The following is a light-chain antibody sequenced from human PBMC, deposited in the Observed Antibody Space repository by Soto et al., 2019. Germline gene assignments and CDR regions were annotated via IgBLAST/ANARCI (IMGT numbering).Light chain of an antibody. CDR1: TSNIGAGYD. CDR2: GNS. V-gene: IGLV1-40*01. J-gene: IGLJ2*01. CDR3: PSYDSSLRAVV. Sequence: QSVLTQPPSVSGAPGQRVTISCTGSTSNIGAGYDVHWYQQLPGTAPKLLIYGNSNRPSGVPDRFSGSKSGTSASLAITGLQAEDEADYYCPSYDSSLRAVVFRGGTKLTVL.